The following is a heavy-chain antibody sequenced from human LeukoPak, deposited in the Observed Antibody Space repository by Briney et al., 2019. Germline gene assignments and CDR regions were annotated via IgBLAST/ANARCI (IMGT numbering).Heavy chain of an antibody. CDR2: INHSGST. CDR1: GGSFSGYY. J-gene: IGHJ4*02. Sequence: SETLSLTCAVYGGSFSGYYWSWIRQPPGKGLGWIGEINHSGSTNYNPSLKSRVTISVDTSKNQFSLKLSSVTAADTAVYYCARGSGSYYDREYYFDYWGQGTLVTVSS. V-gene: IGHV4-34*01. CDR3: ARGSGSYYDREYYFDY. D-gene: IGHD1-26*01.